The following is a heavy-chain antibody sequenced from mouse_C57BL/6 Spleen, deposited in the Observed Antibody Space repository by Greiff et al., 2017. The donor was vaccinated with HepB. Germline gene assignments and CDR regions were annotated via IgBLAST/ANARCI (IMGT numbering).Heavy chain of an antibody. CDR1: GYTFTSYW. CDR3: ASFGYFYFDY. V-gene: IGHV1-53*01. D-gene: IGHD2-3*01. Sequence: QVQLQQPGTELVKPGASLKLSCTASGYTFTSYWMHWVNQRPGQGLEWIGNINPSNGGTNYNEKFKSKATLTVDKSSSTAYMQLSSLTSEDSAVYYCASFGYFYFDYWGQGTTLTVAS. J-gene: IGHJ2*01. CDR2: INPSNGGT.